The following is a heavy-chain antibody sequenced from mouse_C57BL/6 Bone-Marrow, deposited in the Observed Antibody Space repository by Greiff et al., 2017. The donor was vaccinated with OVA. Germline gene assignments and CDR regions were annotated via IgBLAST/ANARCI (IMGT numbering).Heavy chain of an antibody. Sequence: VHVKQSGPELVKPGASVKISCKASGYSFTDYNMNWVKQSNGKSLEWIGVINPNYGTTSYNQKFKGKATLTVDQSSSTAYMQLNSLTSEDSAVYYCVYDYDYAMDYWGQGTSVTVSS. CDR2: INPNYGTT. CDR1: GYSFTDYN. D-gene: IGHD2-4*01. J-gene: IGHJ4*01. CDR3: VYDYDYAMDY. V-gene: IGHV1-39*01.